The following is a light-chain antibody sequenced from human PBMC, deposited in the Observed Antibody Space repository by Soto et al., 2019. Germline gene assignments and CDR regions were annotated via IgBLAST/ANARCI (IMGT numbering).Light chain of an antibody. Sequence: AIQMTQSPPSLSASVGDRVTITCRASQGIRNDLGWFQQKPGRAPKLLIYGASTLESGVPSRFSGSGSGTDFTLTISSLQPEDFATYYCLQDYNYPWTFGQGTKVDIK. CDR2: GAS. CDR3: LQDYNYPWT. J-gene: IGKJ1*01. V-gene: IGKV1-6*01. CDR1: QGIRND.